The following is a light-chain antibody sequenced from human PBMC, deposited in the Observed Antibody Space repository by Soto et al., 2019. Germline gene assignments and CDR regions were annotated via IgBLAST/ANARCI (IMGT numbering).Light chain of an antibody. J-gene: IGKJ4*01. Sequence: IQLTQSPSSLSASVGDRVTITCRASQVISSYLGWYQQQPGKAPNLLIHDASTLHSGVPSRFSGGGSGTDFTLTISSLQPEDFATYYCQQVNVYPSTFGGGTKVDIK. CDR1: QVISSY. V-gene: IGKV1-9*01. CDR2: DAS. CDR3: QQVNVYPST.